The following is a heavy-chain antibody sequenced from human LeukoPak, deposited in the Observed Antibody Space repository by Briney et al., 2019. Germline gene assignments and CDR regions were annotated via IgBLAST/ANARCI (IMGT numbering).Heavy chain of an antibody. Sequence: GGSLRLSCSASGFTFSSYAMHWVRQAPGKGLEYVSAISSNGGSTYYADSVKGRFTISRDNSKNTLYLQMSSLRAEDTAVYYCAGDGDSSGYPFDYWGQGTLVTVSS. D-gene: IGHD3-22*01. J-gene: IGHJ4*02. V-gene: IGHV3-64D*06. CDR2: ISSNGGST. CDR3: AGDGDSSGYPFDY. CDR1: GFTFSSYA.